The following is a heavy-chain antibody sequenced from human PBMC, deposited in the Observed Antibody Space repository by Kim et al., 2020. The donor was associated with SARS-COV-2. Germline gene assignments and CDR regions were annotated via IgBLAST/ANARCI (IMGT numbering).Heavy chain of an antibody. J-gene: IGHJ4*02. D-gene: IGHD6-13*01. CDR2: ISYDGGYT. Sequence: GGSLRLSCAASGFTFGSYGLHWVRQAPGKGLEWVAMISYDGGYTYYADSVNGRFTISRDNSKNTLYVQMNSLRVEDTAVYYCAKDTVAAGRGSLDYWGQGTLVTVSS. V-gene: IGHV3-30*18. CDR1: GFTFGSYG. CDR3: AKDTVAAGRGSLDY.